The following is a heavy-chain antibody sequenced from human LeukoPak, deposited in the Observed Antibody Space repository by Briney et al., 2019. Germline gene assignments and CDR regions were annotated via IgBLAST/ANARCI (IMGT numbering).Heavy chain of an antibody. D-gene: IGHD2-8*01. Sequence: SETLSLTCAVYGGPFSGYYWTWIRQPPGKGLEWIGEINHRRSTKYSPSLKSRLTISVDTSKNQFSLRLGSVTAADTAVYFCARRMRTNTWYYFDYWGPGILVAVSS. CDR3: ARRMRTNTWYYFDY. CDR2: INHRRST. V-gene: IGHV4-34*01. CDR1: GGPFSGYY. J-gene: IGHJ4*02.